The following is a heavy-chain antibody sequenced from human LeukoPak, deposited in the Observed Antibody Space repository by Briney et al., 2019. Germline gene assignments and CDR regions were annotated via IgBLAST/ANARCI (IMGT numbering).Heavy chain of an antibody. V-gene: IGHV1-69*05. Sequence: SVKVSCKASGGTFSSYAISWVRQAPGQGLEWMGGIIPIFGTANYAQKFQGRVTITTDESTSTAYMELSSLRSEDTAVYYCARNLRGYSYAGDVGFDPWGQGTPVTVSS. CDR2: IIPIFGTA. J-gene: IGHJ5*02. CDR1: GGTFSSYA. CDR3: ARNLRGYSYAGDVGFDP. D-gene: IGHD5-18*01.